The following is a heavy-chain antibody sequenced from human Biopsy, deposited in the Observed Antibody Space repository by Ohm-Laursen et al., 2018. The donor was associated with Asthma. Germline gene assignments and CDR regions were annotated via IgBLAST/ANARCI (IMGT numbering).Heavy chain of an antibody. V-gene: IGHV3-74*01. D-gene: IGHD2-2*01. CDR2: VKSDGRRT. CDR3: ARDGVVPDAMYYHYYYGLDV. Sequence: SLRLSCTASGLTFSDYWMHWVRQAPGKGLEWVSRVKSDGRRTSYADSVKGRFTISRDNAKNTLYLQMNSLRVEDTAVYYCARDGVVPDAMYYHYYYGLDVWGQGTKVTVSS. J-gene: IGHJ6*02. CDR1: GLTFSDYW.